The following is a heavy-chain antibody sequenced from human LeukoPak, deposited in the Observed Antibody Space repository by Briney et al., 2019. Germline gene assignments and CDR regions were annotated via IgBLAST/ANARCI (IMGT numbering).Heavy chain of an antibody. J-gene: IGHJ4*02. CDR3: AREVVATIFSGTKPYYFDY. D-gene: IGHD5-12*01. Sequence: ASVKVSCKASGYTFTGYYMHWVRQAPGQGLEWMGRTNPNSGGTNYAQKFQGRVTMTRDTSISTAYMELSRLRSDDTAVYYCAREVVATIFSGTKPYYFDYWGQGTLVTVSS. V-gene: IGHV1-2*06. CDR2: TNPNSGGT. CDR1: GYTFTGYY.